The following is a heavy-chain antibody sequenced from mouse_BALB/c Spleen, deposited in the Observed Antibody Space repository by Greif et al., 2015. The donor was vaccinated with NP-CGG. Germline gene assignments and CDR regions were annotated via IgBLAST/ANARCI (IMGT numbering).Heavy chain of an antibody. D-gene: IGHD4-1*01. CDR3: ARDANWDWYFDV. J-gene: IGHJ1*01. CDR1: GFTFSDFY. V-gene: IGHV7-1*02. Sequence: VQLQQSGGGLVQPGGSLRLSCATSGFTFSDFYMEWVRQPPGKRLEWIAASRNKANDYTTEYSASVKGRFIVSRDTSQSSLYLQMNALRAEDTAIYYCARDANWDWYFDVWGAGTTVTVSS. CDR2: SRNKANDYTT.